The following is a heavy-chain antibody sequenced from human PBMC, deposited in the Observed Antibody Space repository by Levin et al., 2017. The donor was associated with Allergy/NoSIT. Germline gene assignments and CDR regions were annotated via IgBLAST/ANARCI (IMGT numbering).Heavy chain of an antibody. CDR2: IWYNGNNI. D-gene: IGHD1-7*01. V-gene: IGHV3-33*08. J-gene: IGHJ4*02. CDR1: GFTFSDYG. Sequence: GESLKISCEASGFTFSDYGMHWVRQAPGEGLEWVSVIWYNGNNIFYADSVKGRFTISRDNSRDTVFLQMDSLRVEDTAVYYCARANRNWDCSGAGPNFDYWGQGTLVTVSS. CDR3: ARANRNWDCSGAGPNFDY.